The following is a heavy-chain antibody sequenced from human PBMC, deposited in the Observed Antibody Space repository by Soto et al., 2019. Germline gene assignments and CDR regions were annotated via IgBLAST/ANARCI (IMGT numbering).Heavy chain of an antibody. CDR2: MQPSSGRT. V-gene: IGHV1-8*01. J-gene: IGHJ4*02. CDR1: GYSFTSLD. Sequence: QVQLVQSGAEVREPGASVKVSCKASGYSFTSLDINWVRQTTGQGLEWMGWMQPSSGRTGYAQKFQGRVTMTRDTSITTADMELSSLTSDDTAFYYCARGVTAGVDYWGQGTLVIVSS. D-gene: IGHD1-26*01. CDR3: ARGVTAGVDY.